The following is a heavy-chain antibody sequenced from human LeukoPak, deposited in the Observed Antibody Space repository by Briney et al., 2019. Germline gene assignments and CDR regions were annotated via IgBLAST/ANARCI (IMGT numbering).Heavy chain of an antibody. D-gene: IGHD6-19*01. V-gene: IGHV3-30*18. Sequence: GGSLRLSCVASGFTFNAYVIHWVRQAPGKGLEWVAVISYDGSNKYYADSVKGRFTISRDNSKNTLYLQMNSLRAEDTAVYYCAKDLGVQWLVPYYFDYWGQGTLVTVSS. CDR3: AKDLGVQWLVPYYFDY. CDR2: ISYDGSNK. CDR1: GFTFNAYV. J-gene: IGHJ4*02.